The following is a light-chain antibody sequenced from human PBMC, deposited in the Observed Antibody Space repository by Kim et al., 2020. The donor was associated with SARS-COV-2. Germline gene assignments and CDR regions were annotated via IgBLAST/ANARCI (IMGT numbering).Light chain of an antibody. J-gene: IGLJ2*01. Sequence: QLVLTQSPSASASLVASVKLTCTLSSGHSSYAIAWHQQQPEKGPRYLMKLNSDGSHSKGDGIPDRFSGSSSGAERYLTISSLQSEDEADYYCQTWGTYVVFGGGTKLTVL. CDR1: SGHSSYA. V-gene: IGLV4-69*01. CDR2: LNSDGSH. CDR3: QTWGTYVV.